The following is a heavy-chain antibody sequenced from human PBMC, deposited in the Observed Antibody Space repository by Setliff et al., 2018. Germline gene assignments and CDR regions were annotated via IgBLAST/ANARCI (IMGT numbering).Heavy chain of an antibody. CDR2: FIPILGAT. D-gene: IGHD3-22*01. CDR1: GGTFSSSG. J-gene: IGHJ2*01. CDR3: ARGRASGGYFEVWYSDL. V-gene: IGHV1-69*05. Sequence: ASVKVSCKSSGGTFSSSGITWVRQAPGQGLQWLGRFIPILGATNYAQNFQDRVTITRNTSISTAYMELSSLRSEDTAVYYCARGRASGGYFEVWYSDLW.